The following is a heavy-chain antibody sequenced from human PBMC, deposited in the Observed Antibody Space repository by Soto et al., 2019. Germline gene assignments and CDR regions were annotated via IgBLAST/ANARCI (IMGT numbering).Heavy chain of an antibody. D-gene: IGHD6-13*01. J-gene: IGHJ3*02. CDR1: GFTLSAYW. V-gene: IGHV3-7*05. CDR3: ARDVSPGSSSLYLDAFEI. Sequence: EVQLEESGGDLVQPGGSLRLSCAASGFTLSAYWMTWVRQAPGKGLEWVANINRDGSKKSYLDSVRGRFTISRDNVANSLYLQMDSLRADDTALYYCARDVSPGSSSLYLDAFEIWGQGTMVTVSS. CDR2: INRDGSKK.